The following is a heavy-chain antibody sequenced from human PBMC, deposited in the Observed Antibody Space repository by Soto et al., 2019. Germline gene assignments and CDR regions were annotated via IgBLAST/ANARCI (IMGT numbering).Heavy chain of an antibody. Sequence: SETLSLTCAVSGGSISSSNWWSWVRPPPGKGLEWIGEIYHSGSTNYNPSLKSRVTISVDKSKNQFSLKLSSVTAADTAVYYCATRITGTQGDWFDPWGQGTLVTVSS. D-gene: IGHD1-20*01. CDR3: ATRITGTQGDWFDP. J-gene: IGHJ5*02. CDR1: GGSISSSNW. CDR2: IYHSGST. V-gene: IGHV4-4*02.